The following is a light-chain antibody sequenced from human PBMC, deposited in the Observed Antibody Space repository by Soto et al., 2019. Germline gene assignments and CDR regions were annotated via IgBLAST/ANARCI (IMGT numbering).Light chain of an antibody. CDR2: GNS. Sequence: QSVLTQQPSVSGAPGQRVTISCTGSSSNIGAGYDVHWYQQLPGTAPKLLIYGNSNRPSGVPDRFSGSKSGTSASLAITGLQAEDEADYYCQSYDSSLSGCVFGGGTQLTVL. CDR3: QSYDSSLSGCV. J-gene: IGLJ2*01. V-gene: IGLV1-40*01. CDR1: SSNIGAGYD.